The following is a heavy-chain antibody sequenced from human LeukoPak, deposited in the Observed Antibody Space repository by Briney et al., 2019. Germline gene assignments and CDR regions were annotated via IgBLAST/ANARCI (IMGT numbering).Heavy chain of an antibody. J-gene: IGHJ4*02. CDR1: GYTFTSYG. CDR2: INPNSGGT. CDR3: ARSSWGSTDY. D-gene: IGHD2-15*01. V-gene: IGHV1-2*06. Sequence: ASVTVSCKASGYTFTSYGISWVRQAPGQGLEWMGRINPNSGGTNYAQKFQGRVTMTRDTSISTAYMELSRLRSDDTAVYYCARSSWGSTDYWGQGTLVTVSS.